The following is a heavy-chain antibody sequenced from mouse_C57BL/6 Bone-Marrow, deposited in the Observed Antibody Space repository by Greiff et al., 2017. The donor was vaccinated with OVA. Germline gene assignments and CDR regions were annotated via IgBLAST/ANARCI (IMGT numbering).Heavy chain of an antibody. CDR2: IDPENGDT. J-gene: IGHJ4*01. V-gene: IGHV14-4*01. CDR3: TTTGSSHDYAMDY. Sequence: VQLQQSGAELVRPGASVKLSCTASGFNIKDDYMHWVKQRPEQGLEWIGWIDPENGDTEYASKFQGKATITADTSSNTAYLQLSSLTSEDTAVYYCTTTGSSHDYAMDYWGQGTSVTVSS. CDR1: GFNIKDDY. D-gene: IGHD1-1*01.